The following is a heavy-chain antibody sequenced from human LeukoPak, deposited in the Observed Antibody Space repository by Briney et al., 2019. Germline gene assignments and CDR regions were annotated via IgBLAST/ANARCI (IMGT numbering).Heavy chain of an antibody. CDR3: AREGSDFWSGYLNWFDP. J-gene: IGHJ5*02. V-gene: IGHV3-7*01. Sequence: GGSLRLSCAASGFTFSSYWMSWVRQAPGKGLEWVANIKQDGSEKYYVDSVKGRFTISRDNAKNSLYLQMNSPRAEDTAVYYCAREGSDFWSGYLNWFDPWGQGTLVTVSS. D-gene: IGHD3-3*01. CDR1: GFTFSSYW. CDR2: IKQDGSEK.